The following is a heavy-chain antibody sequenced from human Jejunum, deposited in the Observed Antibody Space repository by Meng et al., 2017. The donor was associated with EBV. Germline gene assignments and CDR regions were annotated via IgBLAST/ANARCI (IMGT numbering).Heavy chain of an antibody. CDR2: INPTGDST. V-gene: IGHV1-46*01. D-gene: IGHD5-24*01. Sequence: GQLVQSGAEVKKPGASVKVSCKVSGDTFTRYYMHWVRQAPGQGLEWMGIINPTGDSTTYAEKFQGRLTMTRDTSTTTAYMELSSLRSEDTAVYYCAGGMTIRQNWFDPWGQGTLVTVSS. CDR3: AGGMTIRQNWFDP. J-gene: IGHJ5*02. CDR1: GDTFTRYY.